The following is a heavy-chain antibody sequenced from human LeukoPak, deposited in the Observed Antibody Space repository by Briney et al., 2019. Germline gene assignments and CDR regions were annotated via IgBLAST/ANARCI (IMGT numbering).Heavy chain of an antibody. CDR1: GYTFTSYG. CDR2: ISAYNGNT. CDR3: ARVGQQLVRFLDY. J-gene: IGHJ4*02. D-gene: IGHD6-13*01. Sequence: GASVKVSCKASGYTFTSYGISWVRQAPGQGLEWMGWISAYNGNTNYAQKLQGRVTMTTDTSTSTAYVELRSLRSDDTAVYYCARVGQQLVRFLDYWGQGTLVTVSS. V-gene: IGHV1-18*01.